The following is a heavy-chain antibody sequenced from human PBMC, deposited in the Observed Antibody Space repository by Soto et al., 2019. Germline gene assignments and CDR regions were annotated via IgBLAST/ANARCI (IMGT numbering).Heavy chain of an antibody. V-gene: IGHV4-4*02. CDR1: GGSISSSNW. Sequence: QVQLQESGPGLVKPSGTLSLTCAVSGGSISSSNWWSWVRQPPGKGLEWIGEIYHSGSTNYNPSLKRRVTISVDTSTIQFSLKLSSVPAADTAVYYCASRYCISTSCYVGYYGMDVWGQGTTVTVSS. J-gene: IGHJ6*02. D-gene: IGHD2-2*01. CDR2: IYHSGST. CDR3: ASRYCISTSCYVGYYGMDV.